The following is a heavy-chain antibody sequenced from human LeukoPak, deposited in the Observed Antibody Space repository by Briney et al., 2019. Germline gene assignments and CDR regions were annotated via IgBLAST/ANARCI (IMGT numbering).Heavy chain of an antibody. D-gene: IGHD3-16*01. CDR2: ISPEGGST. CDR3: AKDWGHN. J-gene: IGHJ4*02. CDR1: GFTFSRSA. Sequence: GGSLRLSCAASGFTFSRSAMSWVRQAPGKGLEWVSFISPEGGSTYYEYSVKGRLTISRDNAMNTLYRQMNNVRAEDTALYYCAKDWGHNWGQGTQVSVSS. V-gene: IGHV3-23*01.